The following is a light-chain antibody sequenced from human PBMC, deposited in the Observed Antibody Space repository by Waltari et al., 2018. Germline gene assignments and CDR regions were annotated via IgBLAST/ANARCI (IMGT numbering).Light chain of an antibody. CDR2: AAS. V-gene: IGKV1-39*01. CDR1: QNIRTH. CDR3: QQSFSSPWT. J-gene: IGKJ1*01. Sequence: DIQMTQSPSSLSASVGDTVTVTCRASQNIRTHLNWYQQKPATAPKLLIYAASTLHRGVPSRFSGSGSGTDFPLTVTNLQPDDFAIYFCQQSFSSPWTFGQGTRV.